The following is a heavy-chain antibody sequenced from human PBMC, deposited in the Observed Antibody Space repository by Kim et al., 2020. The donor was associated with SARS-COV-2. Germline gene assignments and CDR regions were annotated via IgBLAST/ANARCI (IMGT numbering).Heavy chain of an antibody. V-gene: IGHV4-39*01. CDR3: ARGGYSYGFGRDAFDI. Sequence: SLTSRVTISGHTSTNQFSLKLSSVTAADTAVYYCARGGYSYGFGRDAFDIWGQGTMVTVSS. J-gene: IGHJ3*02. D-gene: IGHD5-18*01.